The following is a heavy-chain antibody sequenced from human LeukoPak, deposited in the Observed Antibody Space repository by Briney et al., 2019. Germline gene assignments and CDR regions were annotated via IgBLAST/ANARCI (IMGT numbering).Heavy chain of an antibody. V-gene: IGHV4-59*12. Sequence: SETLSLTCTVSGGSIGTYYWSWIRQPPGKGLEWIGYISYSGSTNYNPSLNSRVTISVDTSKNQFSLQLNSVTPEDTAVYYCARGGLISLANTPLGAFDIWGQGTMVSVSS. J-gene: IGHJ3*02. CDR1: GGSIGTYY. CDR3: ARGGLISLANTPLGAFDI. CDR2: ISYSGST. D-gene: IGHD3/OR15-3a*01.